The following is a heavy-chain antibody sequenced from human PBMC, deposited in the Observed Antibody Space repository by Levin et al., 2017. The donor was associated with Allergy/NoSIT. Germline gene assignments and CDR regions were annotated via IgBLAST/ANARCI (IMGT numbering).Heavy chain of an antibody. J-gene: IGHJ4*02. CDR1: GFTFSSYG. V-gene: IGHV3-30*18. CDR2: ISYDGSNK. Sequence: GGSLRLSCAASGFTFSSYGMHWVRQAPGKGLEWVAVISYDGSNKYYADSVKGRFTISRDNSKNTLYLQMNSLRAEDTAVYYCAKGASERYSGYDTDFDYWGQGTLVTVSS. D-gene: IGHD5-12*01. CDR3: AKGASERYSGYDTDFDY.